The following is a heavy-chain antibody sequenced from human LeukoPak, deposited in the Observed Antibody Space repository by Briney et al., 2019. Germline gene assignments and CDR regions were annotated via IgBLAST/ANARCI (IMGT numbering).Heavy chain of an antibody. J-gene: IGHJ4*02. Sequence: GGPLILSCAASGITFSSEGMHTVRHAPGTGLDMLAFIRYDVSNKYYADSVKGRFTISRDNSKNTLYLQMNSLRAEDTAVYYCAKDRDILTGYFFDYWGQGTLVTVSS. CDR1: GITFSSEG. CDR2: IRYDVSNK. CDR3: AKDRDILTGYFFDY. V-gene: IGHV3-30*02. D-gene: IGHD3-9*01.